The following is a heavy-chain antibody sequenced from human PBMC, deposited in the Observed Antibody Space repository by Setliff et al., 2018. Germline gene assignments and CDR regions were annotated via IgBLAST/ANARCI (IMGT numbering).Heavy chain of an antibody. J-gene: IGHJ4*02. CDR2: INENDRKT. CDR1: GFTLSDYS. V-gene: IGHV3-23*01. CDR3: ARQYLAGG. Sequence: GESLKISCTGSGFTLSDYSMTWVRQAPGRGLEWVSSINENDRKTHYADSVKGRFTISRDDSKNTLFLQMNSLRAEDTAVYYCARQYLAGGWGQGTLVTVSS. D-gene: IGHD4-4*01.